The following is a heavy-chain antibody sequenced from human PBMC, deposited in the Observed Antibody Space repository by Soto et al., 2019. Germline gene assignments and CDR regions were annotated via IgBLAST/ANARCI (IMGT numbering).Heavy chain of an antibody. D-gene: IGHD5-18*01. V-gene: IGHV1-18*01. J-gene: IGHJ4*02. Sequence: ASVKVSCKASGYTFTSYGISWVRQAPGQGLEWMGWISAYNGNTNYAQKLQGRVTMTTDTSTRTAYMELRSLRSDDTAVYYCARAELTGYSPSWPMDRHWGQGTLVTVSS. CDR1: GYTFTSYG. CDR3: ARAELTGYSPSWPMDRH. CDR2: ISAYNGNT.